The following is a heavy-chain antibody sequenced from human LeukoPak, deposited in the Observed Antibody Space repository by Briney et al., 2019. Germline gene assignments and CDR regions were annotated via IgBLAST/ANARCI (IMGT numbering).Heavy chain of an antibody. CDR1: GYSFTSYW. CDR3: ARGAIYYEKGAYYRPLDH. D-gene: IGHD3-3*01. CDR2: IYPGDFDI. J-gene: IGHJ4*02. Sequence: GESLKIACKGSGYSFTSYWIGWVRQMPGKGLEWMGIIYPGDFDIRYSPSFQGQVTISADKSISTAYLQWSRLKASDTAMYYCARGAIYYEKGAYYRPLDHWGQGTLVTVSS. V-gene: IGHV5-51*01.